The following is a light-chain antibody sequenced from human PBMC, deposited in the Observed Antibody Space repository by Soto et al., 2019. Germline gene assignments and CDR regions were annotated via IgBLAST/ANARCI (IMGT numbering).Light chain of an antibody. CDR1: QSVGSS. Sequence: EIVLTQSPATLSLSPGERATLSCRASQSVGSSLAWYQQKPGQAPRLLXYDEYTRANGIPARFSGRGSGTDFTLTISSLEPEDFAVYYCQQRSSWPFTSGPGPKADSK. CDR3: QQRSSWPFT. V-gene: IGKV3-11*01. CDR2: DEY. J-gene: IGKJ3*01.